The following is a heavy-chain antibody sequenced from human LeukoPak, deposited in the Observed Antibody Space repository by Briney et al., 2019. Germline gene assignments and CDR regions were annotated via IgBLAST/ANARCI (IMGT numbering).Heavy chain of an antibody. CDR3: ARDPDHMYYFDY. J-gene: IGHJ4*02. CDR2: INHSGCT. Sequence: PSETLSLTCAAYGGSFSGYYWSWIRQPPGKGLEWIGEINHSGCTNYNPSLKSRVTISVDTSKNQFSLKLSSVTAADTAVYYCARDPDHMYYFDYWGQGTLVTVSS. V-gene: IGHV4-34*01. CDR1: GGSFSGYY. D-gene: IGHD2-21*01.